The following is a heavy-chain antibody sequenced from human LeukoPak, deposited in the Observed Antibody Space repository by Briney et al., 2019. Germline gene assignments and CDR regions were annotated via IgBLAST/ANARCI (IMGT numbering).Heavy chain of an antibody. CDR2: IYFSGST. D-gene: IGHD6-13*01. CDR3: ARLFEAAVGPGIWWFDP. CDR1: GGSISSHY. V-gene: IGHV4-59*11. Sequence: PSETLSPTCTVSGGSISSHYWSWIRQPPGKGLEWIGYIYFSGSTNYNPSLKSRLTISVDKSKNQFSLRLSSVTAADTAVYYCARLFEAAVGPGIWWFDPWGQGTLVTVSS. J-gene: IGHJ5*02.